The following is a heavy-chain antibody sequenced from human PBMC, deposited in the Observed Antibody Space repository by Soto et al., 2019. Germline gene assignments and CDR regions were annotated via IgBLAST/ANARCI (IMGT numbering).Heavy chain of an antibody. Sequence: ASVKVSCKASGGTFSSYAISWVRQAPGQGLEWMGGIIPIFGTANYAQKFQGRVTITADESTSTAYMELSSLRSEDTAVYYCGRDGRDSGYDYYFDYWGQGTLVTVSS. D-gene: IGHD5-12*01. CDR2: IIPIFGTA. CDR1: GGTFSSYA. J-gene: IGHJ4*02. CDR3: GRDGRDSGYDYYFDY. V-gene: IGHV1-69*13.